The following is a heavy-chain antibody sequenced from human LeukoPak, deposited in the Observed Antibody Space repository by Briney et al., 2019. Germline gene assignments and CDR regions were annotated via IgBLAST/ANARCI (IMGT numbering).Heavy chain of an antibody. J-gene: IGHJ6*03. Sequence: SETLSLTCTVSGGSISSYYWSWIRQPPGKGLEWIGYIYYSGSTNYNPSLKSRVTISVDTSKNQFSLKLGSVTAADTAVYYCARVGCSGGSCYRGGYYYMDVWGKGTTVTVSS. V-gene: IGHV4-59*01. CDR2: IYYSGST. D-gene: IGHD2-15*01. CDR1: GGSISSYY. CDR3: ARVGCSGGSCYRGGYYYMDV.